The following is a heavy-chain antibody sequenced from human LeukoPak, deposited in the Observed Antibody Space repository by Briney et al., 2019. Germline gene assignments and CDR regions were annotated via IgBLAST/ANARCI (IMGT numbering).Heavy chain of an antibody. V-gene: IGHV1-69*13. Sequence: SVKVSCKVSGYTLTELSMHWVRQAPGQGLEWMGGIIPIFGTANYAQKFQGKVTITADESTSTAYMELSSLRSEDTAIYYCARGWDYDSGGRPTAYVYWGQGTLVSVSS. J-gene: IGHJ4*02. CDR2: IIPIFGTA. CDR3: ARGWDYDSGGRPTAYVY. CDR1: GYTLTELS. D-gene: IGHD3-22*01.